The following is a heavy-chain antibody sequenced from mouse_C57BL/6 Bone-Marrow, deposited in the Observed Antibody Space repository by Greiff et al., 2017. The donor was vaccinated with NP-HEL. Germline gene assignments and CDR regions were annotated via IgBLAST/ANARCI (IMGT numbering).Heavy chain of an antibody. CDR1: GYTFTSYW. J-gene: IGHJ3*01. CDR2: IHPNSGST. D-gene: IGHD1-1*01. V-gene: IGHV1-64*01. CDR3: AEYYYGSTAWFAY. Sequence: VQLQQPGAELVKPGASVKLSCKASGYTFTSYWMHWVKQRPGQGLEWIGMIHPNSGSTNYNEKFKSKATLTVDKSSSTAYMQLSSLTSEDSAVYYCAEYYYGSTAWFAYWGQGTLVTVSA.